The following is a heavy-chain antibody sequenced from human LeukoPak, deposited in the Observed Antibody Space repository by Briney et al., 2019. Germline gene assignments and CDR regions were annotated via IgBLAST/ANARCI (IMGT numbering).Heavy chain of an antibody. CDR2: ISVSGEST. CDR1: GFTFSNYW. J-gene: IGHJ4*02. D-gene: IGHD3-10*01. CDR3: VKFRVEWFGDPEHD. Sequence: GGSLRLSCAALGFTFSNYWMSWVRQAPGKGLEWGSGISVSGESTYYADSVKGRFTISRDNSKNTLYLKRNSLRPQDTPVLYCVKFRVEWFGDPEHDWGQGPLVTVS. V-gene: IGHV3-23*01.